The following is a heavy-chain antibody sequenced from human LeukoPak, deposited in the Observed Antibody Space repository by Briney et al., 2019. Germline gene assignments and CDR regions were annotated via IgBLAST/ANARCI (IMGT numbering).Heavy chain of an antibody. CDR2: IYHSGST. V-gene: IGHV4-30-2*06. D-gene: IGHD4-11*01. Sequence: SETLSLTCIVSGGSISSGGYYWSWIRQSPGKGLEWIGYIYHSGSTYYNPSLKSRVTISVDRSKNQFSLKLSSVTAADTAVYYCARDRAGPDYSNYGVDYWGQGTLVTVSS. CDR3: ARDRAGPDYSNYGVDY. CDR1: GGSISSGGYY. J-gene: IGHJ4*02.